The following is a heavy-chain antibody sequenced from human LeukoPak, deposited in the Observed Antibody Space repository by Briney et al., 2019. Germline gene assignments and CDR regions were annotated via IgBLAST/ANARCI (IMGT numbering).Heavy chain of an antibody. Sequence: SETLSLTCAVSGGSISSGGYSWSWIRQPPGKGLEWIGYIYHSGSTYYNPSLKSRVTISVDGSNHQFSLQLSSVTAADTAVYYCARGTGVRGVSLYYYYGMDVWGQGTTVTVSS. J-gene: IGHJ6*01. CDR1: GGSISSGGYS. CDR3: ARGTGVRGVSLYYYYGMDV. V-gene: IGHV4-30-2*01. D-gene: IGHD3-10*01. CDR2: IYHSGST.